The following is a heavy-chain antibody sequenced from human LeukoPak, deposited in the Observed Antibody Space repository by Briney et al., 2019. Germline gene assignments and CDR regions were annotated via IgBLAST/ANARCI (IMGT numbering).Heavy chain of an antibody. CDR1: GFTFSTYA. CDR2: VHGSGSDT. J-gene: IGHJ2*01. V-gene: IGHV3-23*01. D-gene: IGHD3-10*01. Sequence: GGSLRLSCAASGFTFSTYAMSWVRQAPGKGLEWVSFVHGSGSDTYYADSVKGRFTISRDNSKNTLYLLMNSLSVEDTAIYYCAKASAGFYYGSGTLPWYFDLWGRGTLVTVSS. CDR3: AKASAGFYYGSGTLPWYFDL.